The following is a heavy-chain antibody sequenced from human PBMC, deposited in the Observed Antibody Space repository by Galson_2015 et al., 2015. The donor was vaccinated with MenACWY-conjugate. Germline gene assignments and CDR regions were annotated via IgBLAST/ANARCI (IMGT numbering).Heavy chain of an antibody. J-gene: IGHJ4*02. Sequence: SVKVSCKASGYTFTSYGISWVRQAPGQGLEWMGWISAYNGNTNYAQKLQGRVTMTTDTSTSTAYMELRSLRSDDTAVYYCARDEGLWFGELLSLYWGQGTLVTVSS. D-gene: IGHD3-10*01. CDR3: ARDEGLWFGELLSLY. V-gene: IGHV1-18*01. CDR1: GYTFTSYG. CDR2: ISAYNGNT.